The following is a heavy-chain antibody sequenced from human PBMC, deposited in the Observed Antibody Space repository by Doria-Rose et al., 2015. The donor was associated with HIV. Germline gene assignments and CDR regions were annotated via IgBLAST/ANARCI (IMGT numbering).Heavy chain of an antibody. D-gene: IGHD3-10*01. V-gene: IGHV4-4*09. J-gene: IGHJ6*03. CDR2: IYSSGST. CDR3: ARFRPSRGIYYSLDV. CDR1: GGSISSYY. Sequence: GTGLVKPAETLSLTCTVSGGSISSYYWNWIRQPPGKGLEWIGYIYSSGSTHYNSSLKSRVTISIDTSKTHSPLKLSSVPATDTAAYYCARFRPSRGIYYSLDVWGKGTTVTVSS.